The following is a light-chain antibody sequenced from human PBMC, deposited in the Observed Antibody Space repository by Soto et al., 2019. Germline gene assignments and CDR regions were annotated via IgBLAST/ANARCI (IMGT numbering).Light chain of an antibody. J-gene: IGKJ1*01. V-gene: IGKV1-39*01. CDR1: QSISSY. CDR2: DAS. CDR3: QQSYSIPPWT. Sequence: IQMTQSPSSLSSSVGDRVTITCRASQSISSYLNWYQQKPGKAPKLLIYDASALPRGVPSRFSGSGSGTKFTLTIASLQPDDFATYFCQQSYSIPPWTFGHGTKVDNK.